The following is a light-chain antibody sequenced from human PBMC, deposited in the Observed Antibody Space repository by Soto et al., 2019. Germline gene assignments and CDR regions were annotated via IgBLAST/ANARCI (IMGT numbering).Light chain of an antibody. Sequence: QSALTQPPSVSGSPGQSVTISCNGTSSDVGYYNRVSWYQQPPGTAPKLMVFEVSNRPSGVPDRFSGSKSGNTASLTISGLQAEDEADYYCSSYTTSSTLVFGGGTKLTGL. CDR1: SSDVGYYNR. CDR2: EVS. J-gene: IGLJ2*01. CDR3: SSYTTSSTLV. V-gene: IGLV2-18*02.